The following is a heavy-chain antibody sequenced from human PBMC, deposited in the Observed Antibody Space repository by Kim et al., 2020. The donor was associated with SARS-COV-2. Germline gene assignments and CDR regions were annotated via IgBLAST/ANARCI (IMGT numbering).Heavy chain of an antibody. CDR3: ARDTWWFGECDYYYYGMDV. J-gene: IGHJ6*04. CDR2: INTNTGNP. V-gene: IGHV7-4-1*02. D-gene: IGHD3-10*01. CDR1: GYTFTSYA. Sequence: ASVKVSCKASGYTFTSYAMNWVRQAPGQGLEWMGWINTNTGNPTYAQGFTGRFVFSLDTSVSTAYLQISSLNAEDTAVYYCARDTWWFGECDYYYYGMDVWGKGTTVTVCS.